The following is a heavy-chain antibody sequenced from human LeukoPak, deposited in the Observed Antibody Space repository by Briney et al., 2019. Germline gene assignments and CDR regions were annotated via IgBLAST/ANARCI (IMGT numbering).Heavy chain of an antibody. CDR1: GGSFSGYY. CDR2: INPRGST. CDR3: ARLKKPPYYGSGSSFDY. D-gene: IGHD3-10*01. V-gene: IGHV4-34*01. Sequence: KPSETLSLSCGVYGGSFSGYYWSWIRQPPGKGLEWIGEINPRGSTNYNPSLKSRVTLSADTSKNQFSLTLNSVTAADTAVYYCARLKKPPYYGSGSSFDYWGQGTLVTVSS. J-gene: IGHJ4*02.